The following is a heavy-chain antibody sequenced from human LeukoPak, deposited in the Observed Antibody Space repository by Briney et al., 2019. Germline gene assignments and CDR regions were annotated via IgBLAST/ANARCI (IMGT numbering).Heavy chain of an antibody. V-gene: IGHV4-39*01. J-gene: IGHJ4*02. D-gene: IGHD5-24*01. CDR2: IYYSGST. CDR1: GGSISSSSYY. CDR3: ARYNRDGYNLVFDY. Sequence: SETLSLTCTVSGGSISSSSYYWGWIRQPPGKGLEWIGSIYYSGSTYYNPSLKSRVTISVDTSKNQFSLKLSSVTAADTAVYYCARYNRDGYNLVFDYWGQGTLVTVSS.